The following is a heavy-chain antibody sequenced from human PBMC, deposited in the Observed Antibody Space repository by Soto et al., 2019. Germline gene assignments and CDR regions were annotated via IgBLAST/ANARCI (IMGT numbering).Heavy chain of an antibody. V-gene: IGHV1-2*02. CDR1: GYRFTDYY. CDR2: INPDTGGT. CDR3: ARAGGLGFCSSTSCYPNRYFDY. J-gene: IGHJ4*02. D-gene: IGHD2-2*01. Sequence: VASVKVSCKASGYRFTDYYIHWVRQAPGQGPEWMGWINPDTGGTTYAQKFQGRVTMTRDMSMSTAYMELSRLRSDDTALFYCARAGGLGFCSSTSCYPNRYFDYWGQGTQVTVSS.